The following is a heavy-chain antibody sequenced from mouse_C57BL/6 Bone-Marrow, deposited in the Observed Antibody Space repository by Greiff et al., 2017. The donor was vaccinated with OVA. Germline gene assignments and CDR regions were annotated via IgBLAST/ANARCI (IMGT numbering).Heavy chain of an antibody. CDR1: GYTFTSYW. CDR3: ARRGALWCFDV. CDR2: IYPGSGST. J-gene: IGHJ1*03. V-gene: IGHV1-55*01. Sequence: QVQLQQPGAELVKPGASVKMSCKASGYTFTSYWITWVKQRPGQGLEWIGDIYPGSGSTNYNEKLKSKATLTVDTSASAAYMLLSSLTSEDAAVYYSARRGALWCFDVWGTGTTVTVSS.